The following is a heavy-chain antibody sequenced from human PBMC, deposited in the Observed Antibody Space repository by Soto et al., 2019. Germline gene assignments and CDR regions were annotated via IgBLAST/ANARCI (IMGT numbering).Heavy chain of an antibody. J-gene: IGHJ4*02. Sequence: QVQLQESGPGLLKPSQTLSLTCTVSGASISGCDYYWARIRQPPGKGLEWIGSIYYTGNTYSNPSLESRLSISVDPSNNQFALRLTPVTAPDTAIYYCARATYDSSTYYLDYWGQGTLVTVSS. CDR1: GASISGCDYY. V-gene: IGHV4-30-4*01. CDR2: IYYTGNT. D-gene: IGHD3-22*01. CDR3: ARATYDSSTYYLDY.